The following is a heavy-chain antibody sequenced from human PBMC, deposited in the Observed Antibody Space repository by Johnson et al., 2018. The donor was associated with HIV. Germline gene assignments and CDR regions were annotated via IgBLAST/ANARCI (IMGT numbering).Heavy chain of an antibody. J-gene: IGHJ3*02. CDR2: VSATGDST. Sequence: QVLLVESGGGLVQPGGSLRLSCAASGFSISSNYMSWIRQAPGEGLEWVSVVSATGDSTYYADSVKGRFTIPRDNAKNSLYLQMNSLRAEDTAVYYCARDRLWFGESDAFDIWGQGTMVTVSS. D-gene: IGHD3-10*01. CDR3: ARDRLWFGESDAFDI. V-gene: IGHV3-11*04. CDR1: GFSISSNY.